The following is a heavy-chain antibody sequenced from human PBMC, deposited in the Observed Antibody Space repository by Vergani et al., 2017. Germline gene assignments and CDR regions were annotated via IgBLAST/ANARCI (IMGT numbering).Heavy chain of an antibody. V-gene: IGHV4-34*01. CDR1: GGSFTSYH. CDR2: IDHTGLP. D-gene: IGHD4-11*01. CDR3: ARVNTETNCHLYYYYYMDV. Sequence: QVQLQQWGGGLLKPSETLSLTCVVNGGSFTSYHWTWIRQSPGEGLEWVGDIDHTGLPDYKPSLKSRLTMSVYKSRNQFSLTLNSVTATDTAIYFCARVNTETNCHLYYYYYMDVWGQGTAVTVS. J-gene: IGHJ6*03.